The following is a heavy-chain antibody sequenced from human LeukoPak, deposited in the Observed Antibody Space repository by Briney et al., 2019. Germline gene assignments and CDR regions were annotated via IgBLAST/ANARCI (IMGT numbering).Heavy chain of an antibody. CDR1: GGSFSGYY. CDR3: ARLPTVTPDYFDY. D-gene: IGHD4-17*01. V-gene: IGHV4-34*01. CDR2: INHRGST. J-gene: IGHJ4*02. Sequence: PSETLSLTCAVYGGSFSGYYWSWIRQPPGKGLEWIGEINHRGSTNYNPSLKSRVTISVDTSKNQFSLKLSSVTAADTAVYYCARLPTVTPDYFDYWGQGTLVTVSS.